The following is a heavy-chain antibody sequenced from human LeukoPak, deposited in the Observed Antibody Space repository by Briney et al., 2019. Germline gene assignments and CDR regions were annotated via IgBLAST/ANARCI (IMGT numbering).Heavy chain of an antibody. CDR3: ARGDFCSSTSCYLRPMDV. D-gene: IGHD2-2*01. J-gene: IGHJ6*03. CDR1: GGSISDYY. V-gene: IGHV4-59*01. CDR2: IYYSGST. Sequence: SETLSLPCTVSGGSISDYYWSWIRRPPGKGLEWIGYIYYSGSTTYNPSLKSRVTMSVDTSKNQFSLKLSSVTAADTAVYYCARGDFCSSTSCYLRPMDVWGKGTTVTVSS.